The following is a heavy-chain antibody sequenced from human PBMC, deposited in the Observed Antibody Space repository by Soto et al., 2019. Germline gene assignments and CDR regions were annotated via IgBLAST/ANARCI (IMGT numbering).Heavy chain of an antibody. CDR1: GYSFTSYW. CDR2: IYPGDSDT. CDR3: ARHHRPDYDFWSGYLNWFDP. J-gene: IGHJ5*02. V-gene: IGHV5-51*01. Sequence: GESLKISCKGSGYSFTSYWIGWVRQMPGKGLEWMGIIYPGDSDTRYSPSFQGRVTISADKSISTAYLQWSSLKASDTAMYYCARHHRPDYDFWSGYLNWFDPWGQGTLVTVSS. D-gene: IGHD3-3*01.